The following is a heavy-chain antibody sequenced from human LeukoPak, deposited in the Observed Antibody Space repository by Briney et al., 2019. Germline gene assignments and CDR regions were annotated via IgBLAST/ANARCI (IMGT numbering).Heavy chain of an antibody. CDR1: GGSISSYY. CDR3: ARDNGETLGLRYYYYGMDV. Sequence: PSETLSLTCTVSGGSISSYYWSWIRQPPGKGLEWIGYIYYSGGTNYNPSLKSRVTISVDTSKNQFSLKLSSVTAADTAVYYCARDNGETLGLRYYYYGMDVWGQGTTVTVSS. CDR2: IYYSGGT. D-gene: IGHD5-12*01. J-gene: IGHJ6*02. V-gene: IGHV4-59*01.